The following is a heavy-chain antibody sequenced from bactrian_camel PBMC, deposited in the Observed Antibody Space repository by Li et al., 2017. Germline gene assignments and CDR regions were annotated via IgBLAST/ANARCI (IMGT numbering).Heavy chain of an antibody. CDR1: GFQFSDYP. Sequence: EVQLVESGGGLVPPGGSLRLSCAASGFQFSDYPMSWVRQAPGKGLEWVAQIAYDGWVTRYHVSAKGRFTISHDNAKNSLYLQMNNLKPEDSGMYYCAAVEGPADGKWYLGAAHALKNWGKGTQVTVS. J-gene: IGHJ7*01. D-gene: IGHD2*01. CDR2: IAYDGWVT. V-gene: IGHV3S42*01.